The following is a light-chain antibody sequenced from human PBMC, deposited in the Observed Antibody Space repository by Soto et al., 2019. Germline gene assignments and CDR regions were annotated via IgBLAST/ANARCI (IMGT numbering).Light chain of an antibody. V-gene: IGKV3-11*01. CDR1: QSMGSN. Sequence: EIVMTQSPATMSVSPGERATLSCRASQSMGSNVAWYQQKPGRAHRLLIYDASNRATGIAPRFRGSGSGTDFTLTISSVEPEDFAVYICQQRSNWPPTFGQGTRREIK. CDR2: DAS. J-gene: IGKJ5*01. CDR3: QQRSNWPPT.